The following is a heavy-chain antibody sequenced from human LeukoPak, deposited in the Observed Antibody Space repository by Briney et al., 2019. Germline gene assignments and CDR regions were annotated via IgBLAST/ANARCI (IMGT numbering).Heavy chain of an antibody. Sequence: SETLSLTCTVSGGSISSYYWSWIRQPPGKGLEWIGYIYYSGSTNYKSSLKSRVTISVDTSKNQFSLKLSSVTAADTAVYYCARERVAGARENWGQGTLVTVSS. CDR2: IYYSGST. J-gene: IGHJ4*02. V-gene: IGHV4-59*01. CDR1: GGSISSYY. CDR3: ARERVAGAREN. D-gene: IGHD1-26*01.